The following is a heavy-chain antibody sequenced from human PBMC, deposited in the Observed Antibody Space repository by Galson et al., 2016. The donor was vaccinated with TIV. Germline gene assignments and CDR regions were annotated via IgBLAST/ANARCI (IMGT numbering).Heavy chain of an antibody. J-gene: IGHJ4*02. CDR2: IKDTGVTT. D-gene: IGHD2-2*01. CDR1: GYTFTSYH. Sequence: SCKASGYTFTSYHLHWVRQAPGQGLEWMGIIKDTGVTTTYPQRFQGRLTITRDTSTTTVYMELSSLRSEDTAVYYCARGMPATFFFDYWGQGTLVTVSS. CDR3: ARGMPATFFFDY. V-gene: IGHV1-46*01.